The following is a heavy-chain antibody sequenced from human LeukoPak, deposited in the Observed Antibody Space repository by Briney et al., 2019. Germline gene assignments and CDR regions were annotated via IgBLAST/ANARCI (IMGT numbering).Heavy chain of an antibody. D-gene: IGHD6-13*01. Sequence: PGGSLRLSCAASGFTFSSYAISWVRQAPGQGLEWMGRIIPILGIANYAQKFQGRVTITADKSTSTAYMELSSLRSEDTAVYYCASPSLASPYSIAAAGTIFLGGYSWGQGTLVTVSS. V-gene: IGHV1-69*04. CDR3: ASPSLASPYSIAAAGTIFLGGYS. J-gene: IGHJ5*02. CDR1: GFTFSSYA. CDR2: IIPILGIA.